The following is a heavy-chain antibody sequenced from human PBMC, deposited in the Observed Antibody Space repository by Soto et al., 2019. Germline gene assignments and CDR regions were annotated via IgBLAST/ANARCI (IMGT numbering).Heavy chain of an antibody. D-gene: IGHD2-2*01. CDR3: ARGYCSSNSCYPYFDY. CDR2: INHSGGT. V-gene: IGHV4-34*01. Sequence: QVQLQQWGAGLLKPSETLSLTCAVYGGSFSGYYWSWIRQPPWKGLEWIGEINHSGGTNYNPSLKSRVTISVDTYKNQFSLKLSSVTAADTAVYYCARGYCSSNSCYPYFDYWGQGTLVPVSS. CDR1: GGSFSGYY. J-gene: IGHJ4*02.